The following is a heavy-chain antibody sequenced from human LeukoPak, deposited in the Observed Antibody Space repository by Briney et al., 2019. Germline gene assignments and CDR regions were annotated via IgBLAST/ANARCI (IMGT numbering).Heavy chain of an antibody. Sequence: PSETLSLTCTVSGGSISSGGYYWSWIRQHPGKGLEWIGYIYYSGSTYYNPSLKSRVTISVDTSKNQFSLKLSSVTAADTAVYYCARTRCEGAFRFDYWGQGTLVTVSS. V-gene: IGHV4-31*03. J-gene: IGHJ4*02. CDR2: IYYSGST. CDR3: ARTRCEGAFRFDY. CDR1: GGSISSGGYY. D-gene: IGHD1-26*01.